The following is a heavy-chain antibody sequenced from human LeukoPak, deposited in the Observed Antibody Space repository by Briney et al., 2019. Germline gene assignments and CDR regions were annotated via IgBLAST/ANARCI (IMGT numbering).Heavy chain of an antibody. CDR3: ARAPIGYCSSTSCYTFDY. Sequence: ASVKVSCKASGYTFTGYYMHWVRQAPGQGLEWMGWINPNGGGTNYAQKFQGRVTMTRDTSISTAYMELSRLRSDDTAVYYCARAPIGYCSSTSCYTFDYWGQGTLVTVSS. CDR2: INPNGGGT. J-gene: IGHJ4*02. D-gene: IGHD2-2*02. CDR1: GYTFTGYY. V-gene: IGHV1-2*02.